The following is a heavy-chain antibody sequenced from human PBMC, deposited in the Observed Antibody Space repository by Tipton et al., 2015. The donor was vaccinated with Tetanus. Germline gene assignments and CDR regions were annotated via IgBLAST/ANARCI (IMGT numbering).Heavy chain of an antibody. J-gene: IGHJ4*02. Sequence: SLRLSCAASGFTVSSNFMTWVRQAPGEGLEWVSIIYSGGTTYYADSVKGRFTISRDNSRNTLYLQMSSLRAEDTAIYYCAISDVAVADTNWGQGTLVTVSS. CDR3: AISDVAVADTN. D-gene: IGHD6-19*01. CDR2: IYSGGTT. CDR1: GFTVSSNF. V-gene: IGHV3-53*01.